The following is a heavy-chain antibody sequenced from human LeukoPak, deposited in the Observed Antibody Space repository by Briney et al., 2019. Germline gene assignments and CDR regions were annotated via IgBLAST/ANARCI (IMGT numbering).Heavy chain of an antibody. V-gene: IGHV3-48*02. J-gene: IGHJ6*02. CDR1: GFIFSDYT. CDR3: ARGNYYGMDV. CDR2: IGSISSTI. Sequence: PGRSMSLACTASGFIFSDYTMDWVSQAARKGREWVSYIGSISSTIYFADSVKGRFTISRDNAKDSLYLQMNSLRDEDTAVYYCARGNYYGMDVWGQGTTVTVSS.